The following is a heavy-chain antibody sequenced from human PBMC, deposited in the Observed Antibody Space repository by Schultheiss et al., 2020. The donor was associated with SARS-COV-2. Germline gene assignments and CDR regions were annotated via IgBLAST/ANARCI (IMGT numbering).Heavy chain of an antibody. CDR3: ARVGIAVAASDY. V-gene: IGHV4-34*01. Sequence: SETLSLTCAVYGGSFSGYYWSWIRQPPGKGLEWIGEINHSGSTNYNPSLKSRVTISVDTSKNQFSLKLSSVTAADTAVYYCARVGIAVAASDYWGQGTLVTVSS. D-gene: IGHD6-13*01. CDR2: INHSGST. CDR1: GGSFSGYY. J-gene: IGHJ4*02.